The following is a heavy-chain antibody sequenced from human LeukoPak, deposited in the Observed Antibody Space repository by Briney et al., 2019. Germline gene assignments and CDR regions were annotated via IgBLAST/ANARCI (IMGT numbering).Heavy chain of an antibody. J-gene: IGHJ4*02. CDR1: GFTFSSYS. D-gene: IGHD5-12*01. Sequence: KPGGSLRLSCAASGFTFSSYSMNWVRQAPGKGLEWVSSISSSSSYIYYADSVKGRFTISRDNAKNSLYLQMNSLRAEDKAVYHCARDRGYSGYDSFDYWGQGTLVTVSS. CDR3: ARDRGYSGYDSFDY. CDR2: ISSSSSYI. V-gene: IGHV3-21*01.